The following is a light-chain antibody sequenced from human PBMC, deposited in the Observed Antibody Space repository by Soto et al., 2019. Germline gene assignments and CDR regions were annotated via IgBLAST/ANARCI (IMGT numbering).Light chain of an antibody. CDR1: QSVSSTY. CDR3: QHYGKSPRFFT. J-gene: IGKJ3*01. Sequence: EIVLTQSPATLSLSPGERATLSCRASQSVSSTYLAWYQQKPGQAPRLLIYDASSRATGIPDKFIGSGSGSDFSLTISRLEPEDSAMYYCQHYGKSPRFFTFGPGTKVDIK. CDR2: DAS. V-gene: IGKV3-20*01.